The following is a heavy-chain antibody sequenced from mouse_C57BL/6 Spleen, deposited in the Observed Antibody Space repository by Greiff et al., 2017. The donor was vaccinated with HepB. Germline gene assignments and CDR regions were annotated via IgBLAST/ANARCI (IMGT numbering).Heavy chain of an antibody. D-gene: IGHD2-12*01. CDR3: ARGGLYYSDYYAMDY. Sequence: EVQLVESGPELVKPGASVKIPCKASGYTFTDYNMDWVKQSHGKSLEWIGDINPNNGGTIYNQKFKGKATLTVDKSSSTAYMELRSLTSEDTAVYYCARGGLYYSDYYAMDYWGQGTSVTVSS. CDR2: INPNNGGT. CDR1: GYTFTDYN. V-gene: IGHV1-18*01. J-gene: IGHJ4*01.